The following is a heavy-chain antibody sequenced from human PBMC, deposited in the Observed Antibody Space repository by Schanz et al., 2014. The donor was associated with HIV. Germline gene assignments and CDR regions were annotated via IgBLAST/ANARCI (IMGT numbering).Heavy chain of an antibody. CDR2: MNNDVSSR. CDR3: VGHGSSSS. Sequence: VQLAESGGGVVQPGGSLRLSCAASGFTFSSYGMYWVRQVPGKGLLWVSRMNNDVSSRLYADSVKGRFTISRDNAKNTLYLQMNSLRAEDTAVYYCVGHGSSSSWGLGTLVTVSS. V-gene: IGHV3-74*02. J-gene: IGHJ5*02. D-gene: IGHD6-6*01. CDR1: GFTFSSYG.